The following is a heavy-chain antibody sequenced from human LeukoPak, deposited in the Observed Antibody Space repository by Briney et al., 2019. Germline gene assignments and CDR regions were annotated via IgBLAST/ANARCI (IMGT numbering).Heavy chain of an antibody. Sequence: GGSLRLSCVASGFIFSNYWMSWVRQVPGKGLEWVSYITSSGSTIYYADSVKGRFTISRHNAKNSLYLQMNSLRAEDTAVYYCAREGRYYGSGSHRDGFDIWGQGTMVTVSS. CDR3: AREGRYYGSGSHRDGFDI. D-gene: IGHD3-10*01. V-gene: IGHV3-48*04. J-gene: IGHJ3*02. CDR2: ITSSGSTI. CDR1: GFIFSNYW.